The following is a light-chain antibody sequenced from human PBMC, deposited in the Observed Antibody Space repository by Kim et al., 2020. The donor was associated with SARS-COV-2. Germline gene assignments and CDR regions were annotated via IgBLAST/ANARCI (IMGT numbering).Light chain of an antibody. Sequence: SYELTQPLSVSVALGQTARITCGGNNTGSRNVHWYQQKPGQATVPVIHRDSNPPPRSPERFPGSNSGNTATPTISRAQPRAEADDYCHVWVSSTVVFGGG. CDR3: HVWVSSTVV. V-gene: IGLV3-9*01. CDR2: RDS. CDR1: NTGSRN. J-gene: IGLJ2*01.